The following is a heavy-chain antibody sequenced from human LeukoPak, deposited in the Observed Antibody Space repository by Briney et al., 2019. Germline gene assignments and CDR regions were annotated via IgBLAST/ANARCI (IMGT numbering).Heavy chain of an antibody. CDR3: ARTLFINYQYYFDY. CDR1: GFTFSTYA. CDR2: ISYSAST. J-gene: IGHJ4*02. D-gene: IGHD4-11*01. V-gene: IGHV4-59*01. Sequence: GSLRLSCAASGFTFSTYAMSWVRQAPGKGLEWIASISYSASTNYSPSFKSRVTISVDTSKNQLSLKLSSVTAADTAVYYCARTLFINYQYYFDYWGQGTLVTVSS.